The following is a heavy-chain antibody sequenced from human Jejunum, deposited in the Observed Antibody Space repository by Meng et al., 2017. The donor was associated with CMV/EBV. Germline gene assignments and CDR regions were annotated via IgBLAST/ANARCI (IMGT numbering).Heavy chain of an antibody. J-gene: IGHJ6*02. V-gene: IGHV3-30*02. CDR2: IRYDGSNT. CDR3: AKGPRVIFHVNYYYGMDV. Sequence: HWVRQAPGKGLEWVAFIRYDGSNTYYADSVKGRFTVSRDNSKNTVYLEMNSLRAEDTAVYYCAKGPRVIFHVNYYYGMDVWGQGTTVTVSS. D-gene: IGHD2-21*01.